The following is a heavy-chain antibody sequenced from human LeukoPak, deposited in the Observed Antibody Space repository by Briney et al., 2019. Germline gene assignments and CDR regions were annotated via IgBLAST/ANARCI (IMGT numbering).Heavy chain of an antibody. D-gene: IGHD5-18*01. Sequence: AGGSLRLSCAASGFTFSSYSMNWVRQAPGKGLEWLSYISSSSSMIYYADSVKGRFTISRDNAKNSLYLQMNGLRDEDTAVYYCAEGMVTSLDYWGQGTLLTVSS. J-gene: IGHJ4*02. CDR1: GFTFSSYS. CDR2: ISSSSSMI. V-gene: IGHV3-48*02. CDR3: AEGMVTSLDY.